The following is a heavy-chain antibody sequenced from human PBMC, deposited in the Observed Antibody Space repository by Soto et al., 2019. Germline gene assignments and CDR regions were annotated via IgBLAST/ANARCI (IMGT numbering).Heavy chain of an antibody. Sequence: SETLSLTCTVSGGSISSGGYYWSWFRQHPGKGLEWIGYIYYSGSTYYNPSLKSRVTISVDTSKNQFSLKLSSVTAADTAVYYCARETRITMVRGETISAIDYWGQGTLVTVSS. CDR2: IYYSGST. CDR3: ARETRITMVRGETISAIDY. D-gene: IGHD3-10*01. V-gene: IGHV4-31*03. J-gene: IGHJ4*02. CDR1: GGSISSGGYY.